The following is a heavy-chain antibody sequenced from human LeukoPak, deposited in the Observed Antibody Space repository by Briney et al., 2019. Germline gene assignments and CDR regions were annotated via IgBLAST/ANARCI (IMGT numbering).Heavy chain of an antibody. CDR2: IYYSGST. CDR3: ARGDCFLNY. J-gene: IGHJ4*02. V-gene: IGHV4-59*01. D-gene: IGHD2-21*02. CDR1: GGSISSFY. Sequence: SETLSLTCTVSGGSISSFYWSWIRQPPGKGLEWIGYIYYSGSTNYNPSLKSRVTISVDTSKNQFSLKLSSVTAADTAVYYCARGDCFLNYWGQGTLVTVSS.